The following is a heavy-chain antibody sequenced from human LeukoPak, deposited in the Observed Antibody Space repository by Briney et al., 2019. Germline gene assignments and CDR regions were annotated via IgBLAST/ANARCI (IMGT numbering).Heavy chain of an antibody. V-gene: IGHV3-53*01. D-gene: IGHD4-17*01. J-gene: IGHJ5*02. CDR3: ARDERNGDYAS. CDR2: IYSGGST. Sequence: PGGSRDLSGAASGFTFISNKRSWARQPPGKGLEWVSVIYSGGSTYYADSVKGRFTISRDNSKNTLYLQMNSLRAEDTAVYYCARDERNGDYASWGQGTLVTVSS. CDR1: GFTFISNK.